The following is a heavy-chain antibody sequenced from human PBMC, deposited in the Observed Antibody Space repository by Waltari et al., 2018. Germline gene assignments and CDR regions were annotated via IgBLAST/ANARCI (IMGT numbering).Heavy chain of an antibody. D-gene: IGHD2-21*02. CDR3: ERGPGGGGGDPQDDGMDV. CDR1: GGTFSSYA. Sequence: QVQLVQSGAEVKKPGSSVKVSCKASGGTFSSYAISWVRQAPGQGLEWLGGISPSCGTANDAEKFQGRVTNTAEESTSTAYMELSSLRSEDTAVYYWERGPGGGGGDPQDDGMDVWGQGTTVTVSS. J-gene: IGHJ6*02. V-gene: IGHV1-69*01. CDR2: ISPSCGTA.